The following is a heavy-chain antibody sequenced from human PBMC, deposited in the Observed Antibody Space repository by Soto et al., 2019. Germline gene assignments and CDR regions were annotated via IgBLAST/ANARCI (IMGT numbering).Heavy chain of an antibody. Sequence: QVQLVQSGAEVKKPGASVKVSCKASGYTFTAYYVHWIRQAPGQGLEWMGYVSPDRGGTIYAQNFQGRNTMTRDTSINTAYMELSRLTSDDTALYYCARVEGSAASAGDWCQGTLVTVSS. CDR2: VSPDRGGT. D-gene: IGHD3-10*01. CDR3: ARVEGSAASAGD. CDR1: GYTFTAYY. J-gene: IGHJ4*02. V-gene: IGHV1-2*02.